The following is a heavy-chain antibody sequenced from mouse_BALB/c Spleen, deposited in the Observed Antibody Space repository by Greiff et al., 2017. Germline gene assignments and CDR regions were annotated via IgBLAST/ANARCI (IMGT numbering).Heavy chain of an antibody. V-gene: IGHV14-4*02. CDR1: GFNIKDYY. Sequence: VQLQQSGAELVRSGASVKLSCTASGFNIKDYYMHWVKQRLEQGLEWIGWIDPENGDTEYAPKFQGKATMTADTSSNTAYLQLSSLTSEDTAVYYCNAGYRDYWGQGTPLTVSS. CDR2: IDPENGDT. J-gene: IGHJ2*01. CDR3: NAGYRDY. D-gene: IGHD1-2*01.